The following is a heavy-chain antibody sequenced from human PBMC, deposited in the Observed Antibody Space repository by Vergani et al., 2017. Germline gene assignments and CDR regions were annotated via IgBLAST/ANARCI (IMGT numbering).Heavy chain of an antibody. V-gene: IGHV4-59*01. CDR2: IYYSGST. Sequence: QVQLQESGPGLVKPSETLSLTCTVSGGSISSYYWSWIRQPPGKGLEWIGYIYYSGSTNYKPSLKSRVTISVDTSKNQFSLKLSSVTAADTAVYYCVRERQLAYYFDYWGQGTLVTVSS. CDR3: VRERQLAYYFDY. D-gene: IGHD6-13*01. J-gene: IGHJ4*02. CDR1: GGSISSYY.